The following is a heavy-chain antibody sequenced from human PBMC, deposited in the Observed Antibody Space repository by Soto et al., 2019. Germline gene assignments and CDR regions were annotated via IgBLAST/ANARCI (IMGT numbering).Heavy chain of an antibody. CDR1: GFTFSSYW. J-gene: IGHJ4*02. V-gene: IGHV3-7*03. CDR2: IKQDGSEK. Sequence: HPGGSLRLSCAASGFTFSSYWMSWVRQAPGKGLEWVANIKQDGSEKYYVDSVKGRFTISRDNAKNSLYLQMNSLRAEDPAVYYCARVDCSSTSCYTGYFDYWGKGTLVTVSS. CDR3: ARVDCSSTSCYTGYFDY. D-gene: IGHD2-2*02.